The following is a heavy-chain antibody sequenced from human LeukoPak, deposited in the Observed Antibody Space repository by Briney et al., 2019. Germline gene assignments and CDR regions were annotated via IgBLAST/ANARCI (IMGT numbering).Heavy chain of an antibody. Sequence: ASVKVSCKASGYTFTGYYMHWVRQAPGQGLEWMGRINPNSGGTNYAQKLQGRVTMTTDTSTSTAYMELRSLRSDDTAVYYCARDPAPYDFWSGYYMTYYYYYMDVWGKGTTVTVSS. V-gene: IGHV1-2*06. CDR1: GYTFTGYY. CDR2: INPNSGGT. D-gene: IGHD3-3*01. CDR3: ARDPAPYDFWSGYYMTYYYYYMDV. J-gene: IGHJ6*03.